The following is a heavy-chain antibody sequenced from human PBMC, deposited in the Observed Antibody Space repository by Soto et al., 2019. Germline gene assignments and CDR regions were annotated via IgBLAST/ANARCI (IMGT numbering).Heavy chain of an antibody. CDR2: IYYNGNT. V-gene: IGHV4-59*11. CDR1: GGSISNHY. D-gene: IGHD1-1*01. CDR3: TRANWYSEY. J-gene: IGHJ4*02. Sequence: QVQLQESGPGLVKPSETLSLTCSVSGGSISNHYWSWIRQPPGKGLEWIGYIYYNGNTNYNPSLKSRGTQSGDTSRNQISLKLTTVTAWDTAVYYCTRANWYSEYWGQGTLVTVSS.